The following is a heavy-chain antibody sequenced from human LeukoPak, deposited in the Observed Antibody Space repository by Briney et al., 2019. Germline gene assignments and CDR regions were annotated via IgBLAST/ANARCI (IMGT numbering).Heavy chain of an antibody. D-gene: IGHD3-3*01. CDR1: GFTFSSYG. CDR3: AKDEIFGSSWTFDY. V-gene: IGHV3-30*02. Sequence: GGSLRLSCAASGFTFSSYGMHWVRQAPGKGLEWVAFIRSDGTIKYYADSVKGRFTISRDNSKNTLWLQMNSLRTEDTAVYYCAKDEIFGSSWTFDYWGQGTLVTVSS. CDR2: IRSDGTIK. J-gene: IGHJ4*02.